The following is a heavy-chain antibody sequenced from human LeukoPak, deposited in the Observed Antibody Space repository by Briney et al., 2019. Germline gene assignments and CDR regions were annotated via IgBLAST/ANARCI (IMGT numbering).Heavy chain of an antibody. CDR2: ISAYNGNT. Sequence: VASVKVSCKASGYTFTSYGISWVRQAPGQGLEWMGWISAYNGNTNYAQKLQGRVTMTTDTSTSTAYMELRSLRSDDTAVYYCARDSPYYYDSSGPGAFDIWGQGTMVTASS. CDR3: ARDSPYYYDSSGPGAFDI. D-gene: IGHD3-22*01. J-gene: IGHJ3*02. V-gene: IGHV1-18*01. CDR1: GYTFTSYG.